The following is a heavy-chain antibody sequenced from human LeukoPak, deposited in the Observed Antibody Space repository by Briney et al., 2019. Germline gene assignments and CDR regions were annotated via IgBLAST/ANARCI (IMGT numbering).Heavy chain of an antibody. CDR3: ARPSSDAFDI. CDR2: ISSSGSTI. CDR1: GFTFSSYW. J-gene: IGHJ3*02. V-gene: IGHV3-48*04. D-gene: IGHD2-2*01. Sequence: PGGSLRLSCAASGFTFSSYWMHWVRQAPGKGLEWVSYISSSGSTIYYADSVKGRFTISRDNAKNSLYLQMNSLRAEDTAVYYCARPSSDAFDIWGQGTMVTVSS.